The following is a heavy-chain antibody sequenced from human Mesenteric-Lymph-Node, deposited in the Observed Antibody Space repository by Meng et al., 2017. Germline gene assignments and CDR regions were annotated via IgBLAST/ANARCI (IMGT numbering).Heavy chain of an antibody. CDR3: AKSGYCSGGKCRAFDI. J-gene: IGHJ3*02. Sequence: GQSVESGGGLVQPGGSLRLSCAASGFDFNNYAMNWVRQTPGRGLEWVSTIGTSNDFTYYPESVKGRFTISRDNSENTLYLHMNSLRAEDTAIYYCAKSGYCSGGKCRAFDIWGQGAMVTVSS. D-gene: IGHD2-15*01. V-gene: IGHV3-23*04. CDR2: IGTSNDFT. CDR1: GFDFNNYA.